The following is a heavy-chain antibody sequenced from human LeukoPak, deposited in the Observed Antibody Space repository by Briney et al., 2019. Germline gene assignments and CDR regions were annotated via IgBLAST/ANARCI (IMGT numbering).Heavy chain of an antibody. CDR3: ARDQCSSTSCYRRIGPGARFDP. CDR2: IYYSGST. CDR1: GGSISSYY. D-gene: IGHD2-2*01. V-gene: IGHV4-59*12. J-gene: IGHJ5*02. Sequence: SSETLSLTCTVSGGSISSYYWSWIRQPPGKGLEWIGYIYYSGSTNYNPSLKSRVTISVDTSKNQFSLKLSSVTAADTAVYYCARDQCSSTSCYRRIGPGARFDPWGQGTLVTVSS.